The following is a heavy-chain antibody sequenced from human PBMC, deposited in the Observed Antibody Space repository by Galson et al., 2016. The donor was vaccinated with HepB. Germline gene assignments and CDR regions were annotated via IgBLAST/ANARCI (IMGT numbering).Heavy chain of an antibody. Sequence: PALVKPTQTLTLTCTFSGFSLTTSGLGAGWIRQPPGMALEWLALIYWNDDKRYSPSLKSRLTITMDTSKNQVVLPMTNMDPVDTATYYCARTYVDYFDLWGRGTLVTVSS. J-gene: IGHJ2*01. CDR3: ARTYVDYFDL. D-gene: IGHD4-17*01. V-gene: IGHV2-5*01. CDR1: GFSLTTSGLG. CDR2: IYWNDDK.